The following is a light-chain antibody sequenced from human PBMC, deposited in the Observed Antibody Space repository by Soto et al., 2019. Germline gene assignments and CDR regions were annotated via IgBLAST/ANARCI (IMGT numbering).Light chain of an antibody. V-gene: IGLV1-44*01. CDR2: SNN. CDR3: AAWDDSLNGRAV. Sequence: QAVVTQPPSASGTPGQRVTISCSGSSSNIGSNTVNWYQQLPGTAPKLLIYSNNQRPSGVPDRFSGSESGTSASLAISGLQSEDEADYYCAAWDDSLNGRAVFGGGTQLTVL. CDR1: SSNIGSNT. J-gene: IGLJ7*01.